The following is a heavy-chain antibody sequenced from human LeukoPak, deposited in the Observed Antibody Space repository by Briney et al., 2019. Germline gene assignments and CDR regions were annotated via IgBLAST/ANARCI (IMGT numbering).Heavy chain of an antibody. Sequence: ASVKVSCKASGYTFTSYGISWVRQAPGQGLEWMGWISAYNDKTNYAQKLQGRVTMTTDTSTSTAYMELRSLRSDDTAVYHCARDPVTYYYDSSGYPSASWFDPWGQGTLVTVSS. D-gene: IGHD3-22*01. V-gene: IGHV1-18*01. CDR2: ISAYNDKT. J-gene: IGHJ5*02. CDR1: GYTFTSYG. CDR3: ARDPVTYYYDSSGYPSASWFDP.